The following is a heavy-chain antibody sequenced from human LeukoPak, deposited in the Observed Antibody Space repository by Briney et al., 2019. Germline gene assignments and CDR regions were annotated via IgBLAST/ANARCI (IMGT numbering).Heavy chain of an antibody. J-gene: IGHJ4*02. CDR3: ARDRLLWFGELSRLDY. V-gene: IGHV3-48*04. CDR1: GFTFSSSN. Sequence: PGGSLRLSCAASGFTFSSSNMNWVRQAPGKGLEWVSYISSSGSTIYYADSVKGRFTISRDNAKNSLYLQMNSLRAEDTAVYYCARDRLLWFGELSRLDYWGQGTLVTVSS. D-gene: IGHD3-10*01. CDR2: ISSSGSTI.